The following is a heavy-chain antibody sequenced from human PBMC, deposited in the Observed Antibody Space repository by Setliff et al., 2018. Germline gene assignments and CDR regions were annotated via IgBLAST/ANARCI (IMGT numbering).Heavy chain of an antibody. CDR3: ATEKFPGDWGDY. V-gene: IGHV1-58*01. CDR1: GFTFTSSA. J-gene: IGHJ4*02. Sequence: ASVKVSCKASGFTFTSSAVQWVRQARGQRLEWIGWIVVGSGNTNYAQKFQERVTITRDTSTRTAYMEVTSLRSDDTAVYYCATEKFPGDWGDYWGQGTLVTVSS. D-gene: IGHD2-21*01. CDR2: IVVGSGNT.